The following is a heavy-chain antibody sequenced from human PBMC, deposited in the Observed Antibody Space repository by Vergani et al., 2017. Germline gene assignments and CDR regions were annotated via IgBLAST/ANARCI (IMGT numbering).Heavy chain of an antibody. Sequence: EVQLVESGGGLVKPGGSLRLSCAASGFTFSSYSMNWVRQAPGKGLEWVSSISSSSSYIYYADSVKGRFTISRDNAKNSLYLQTNSLRAEDTAVYYCARDTLTAMGDYWGQGTLVTVSS. CDR3: ARDTLTAMGDY. D-gene: IGHD5-18*01. CDR2: ISSSSSYI. V-gene: IGHV3-21*01. J-gene: IGHJ4*02. CDR1: GFTFSSYS.